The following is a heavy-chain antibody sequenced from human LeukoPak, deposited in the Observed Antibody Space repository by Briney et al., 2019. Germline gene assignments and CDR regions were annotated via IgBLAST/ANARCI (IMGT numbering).Heavy chain of an antibody. CDR2: INPNSGGT. V-gene: IGHV1-2*02. CDR1: GYTFTGYY. J-gene: IGHJ3*02. CDR3: ARVASTTRRHDAFDI. Sequence: VSVKVSCKASGYTFTGYYMHWVRQAPGQGLEWMGWINPNSGGTVYSQKFQGRVAMTRDTSISTAYMELRRLRSDDTAVYYCARVASTTRRHDAFDIWGLGTMVTVSS. D-gene: IGHD1-1*01.